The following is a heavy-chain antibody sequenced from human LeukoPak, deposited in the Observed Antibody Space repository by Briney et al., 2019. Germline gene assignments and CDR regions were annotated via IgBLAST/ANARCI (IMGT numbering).Heavy chain of an antibody. CDR1: GGTFSSYA. D-gene: IGHD2-21*01. Sequence: GASVKVSCKASGGTFSSYAISWVRQAPRQGLEWMRRIIPILGIANYAQKFQGRVTITADKSTSTAYMELSSLRSEDTAVYYCARDLTAYCGGDCYPHYWGQGTLVTVSS. V-gene: IGHV1-69*04. CDR3: ARDLTAYCGGDCYPHY. CDR2: IIPILGIA. J-gene: IGHJ4*02.